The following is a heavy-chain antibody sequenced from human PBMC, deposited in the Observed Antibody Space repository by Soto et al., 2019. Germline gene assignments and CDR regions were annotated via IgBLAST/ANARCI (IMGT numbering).Heavy chain of an antibody. CDR3: ARDRFTMVSSGMDV. D-gene: IGHD3-10*01. J-gene: IGHJ6*02. V-gene: IGHV3-21*01. Sequence: TGGSLRLSCAASGFTFSSYSMNWVRQAPGKGLEWVSSISSSSSYIYYADSVKGRFTISRDNAKNSLYLQMNSLRAEDTAVYYCARDRFTMVSSGMDVWGQGTTVTVSS. CDR1: GFTFSSYS. CDR2: ISSSSSYI.